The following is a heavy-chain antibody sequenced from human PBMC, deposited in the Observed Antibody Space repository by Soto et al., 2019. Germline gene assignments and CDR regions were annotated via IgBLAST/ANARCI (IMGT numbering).Heavy chain of an antibody. V-gene: IGHV4-31*03. D-gene: IGHD3-22*01. J-gene: IGHJ4*02. CDR2: IYYSGST. CDR1: GGSISSGDYY. Sequence: QVQLQESGPGLVKPSQTLSLTCTVSGGSISSGDYYWSWIRQHPGKGLEWIGYIYYSGSTHYSSSLKSRVTMSIDTSKNQFLLKLTSVTAADTAVYYCARLSSIDSSGYYLDYWGQGTLVTVSS. CDR3: ARLSSIDSSGYYLDY.